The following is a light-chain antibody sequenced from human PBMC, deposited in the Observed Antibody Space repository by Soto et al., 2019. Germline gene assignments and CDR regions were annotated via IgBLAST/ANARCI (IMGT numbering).Light chain of an antibody. Sequence: ILLTQSPSSLSASVGDRVTITCRASQGIDTSLSWYQQKPGKAPKLLIYAASNFQSGVTSRFSGSGSGTHFTLTISSLQPEDFATYYCQQLHGYPITFGQGTRLEIK. CDR3: QQLHGYPIT. V-gene: IGKV1-9*01. CDR2: AAS. CDR1: QGIDTS. J-gene: IGKJ5*01.